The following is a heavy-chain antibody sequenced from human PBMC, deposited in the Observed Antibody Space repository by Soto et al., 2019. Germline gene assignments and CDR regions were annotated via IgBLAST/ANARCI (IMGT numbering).Heavy chain of an antibody. D-gene: IGHD3-22*01. V-gene: IGHV4-31*03. CDR3: ARDRRYDSSGPALPNFDY. J-gene: IGHJ4*02. Sequence: SETLSFTCTVSGGSISSGGYYWSWIRQHPGKGLEWIGYIYYSGSTYYNPSLKSRVTISVDTSKNQFSLKLSSVTAADTAVYYCARDRRYDSSGPALPNFDYWGQGTLVTVSS. CDR1: GGSISSGGYY. CDR2: IYYSGST.